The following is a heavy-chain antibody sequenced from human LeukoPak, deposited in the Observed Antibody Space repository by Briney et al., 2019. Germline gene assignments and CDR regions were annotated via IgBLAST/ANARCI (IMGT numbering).Heavy chain of an antibody. J-gene: IGHJ2*01. CDR3: ARAGSPTTWYFDL. V-gene: IGHV3-33*01. Sequence: GGSLRLSCAASGFAFSNYGIHWVRQAPGKGLEWMTIIWYDGSNKYYADSVKGRFTISRDNSKNTLYLQMNSLTAEDTAVYYCARAGSPTTWYFDLWGRGTLVTVSS. CDR2: IWYDGSNK. D-gene: IGHD2-2*01. CDR1: GFAFSNYG.